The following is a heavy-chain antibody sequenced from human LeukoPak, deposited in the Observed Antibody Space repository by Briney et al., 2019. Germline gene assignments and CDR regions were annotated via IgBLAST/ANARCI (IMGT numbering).Heavy chain of an antibody. D-gene: IGHD2-8*01. V-gene: IGHV4-34*01. Sequence: SSETLSLTCVVYGGSFSGYYWSWIRQPPGKGLEWIGEINHSGSTNYNPSLKSRVTISVDTSKNQFSLKLSSVTAADTAVYYCARVVSDIVLMVYAIPGGWFDPWGQGTLVTVSS. CDR3: ARVVSDIVLMVYAIPGGWFDP. CDR2: INHSGST. CDR1: GGSFSGYY. J-gene: IGHJ5*02.